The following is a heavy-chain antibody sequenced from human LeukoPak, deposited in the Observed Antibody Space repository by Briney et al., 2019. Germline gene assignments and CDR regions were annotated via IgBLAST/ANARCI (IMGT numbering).Heavy chain of an antibody. Sequence: GGSLRLSCAASGFTFGDYSMHWVRQAPGEGLEWVSGISWNSRTIIYADSVKGRFTISRDNAKNSLYLQMNSLRVEDAAFYYCAKAAGNYAFDYWGQGTLVTVSS. CDR1: GFTFGDYS. V-gene: IGHV3-9*01. CDR3: AKAAGNYAFDY. CDR2: ISWNSRTI. D-gene: IGHD4-11*01. J-gene: IGHJ4*02.